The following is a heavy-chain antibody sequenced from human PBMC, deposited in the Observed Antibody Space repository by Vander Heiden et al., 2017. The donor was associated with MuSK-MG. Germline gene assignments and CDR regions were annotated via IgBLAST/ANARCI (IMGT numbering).Heavy chain of an antibody. CDR2: IYYSGSA. D-gene: IGHD3-16*01. CDR1: GGTIKSDSYY. V-gene: IGHV4-39*01. J-gene: IGHJ6*03. CDR3: ARHDEGGYYYYYYMDV. Sequence: QLQLQESGPGLVKPSETLSLTCTVSGGTIKSDSYYWGWIRQPPGKGLEWIGNIYYSGSAYYSPSLKSRVTISVDASKNQFSLRLSSVTAADTAVYYCARHDEGGYYYYYYMDVWGKGTTVTVSS.